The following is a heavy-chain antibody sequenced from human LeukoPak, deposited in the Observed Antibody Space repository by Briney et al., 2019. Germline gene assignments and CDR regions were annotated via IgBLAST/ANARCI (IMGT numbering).Heavy chain of an antibody. CDR1: GFTFSSYG. CDR2: ISYDGSNK. V-gene: IGHV3-33*05. CDR3: ARAIKVPSWYFDL. J-gene: IGHJ2*01. Sequence: GGSLRLSCAASGFTFSSYGMHWVRQAPGKGLEWVAVISYDGSNKYYADSVKGRFTISRDNAKNSLYLQMNSLRAEDTAVYYCARAIKVPSWYFDLWGRGTLVTVSS.